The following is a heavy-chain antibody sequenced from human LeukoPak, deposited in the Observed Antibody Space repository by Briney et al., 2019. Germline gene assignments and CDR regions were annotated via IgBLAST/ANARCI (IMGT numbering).Heavy chain of an antibody. D-gene: IGHD5-12*01. Sequence: PGRSLRLSCAASGFTFSTFGMHWVRQAPGKGLEWVAVISYDGSNKYYADSAKGRFTISRDNSQNTLYLQMNSLRLEDTAVYYCGRLMGGYDSYFYGMDVWGQGTTVTVS. CDR1: GFTFSTFG. V-gene: IGHV3-30*03. CDR2: ISYDGSNK. CDR3: GRLMGGYDSYFYGMDV. J-gene: IGHJ6*02.